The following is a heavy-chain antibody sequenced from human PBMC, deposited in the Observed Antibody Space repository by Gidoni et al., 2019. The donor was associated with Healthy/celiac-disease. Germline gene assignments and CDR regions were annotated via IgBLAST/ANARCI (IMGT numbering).Heavy chain of an antibody. CDR3: ARGGFDFGGNWFDP. V-gene: IGHV4-34*01. Sequence: QVPLQQWGAGLLKPSETLSLTCAVYGGSFSGYYWRWIRQPPGKGLEWIGEINHSGSTNYNPSLKSRVTISVDTSKNQFSLKLSSVTAEDTAVYYCARGGFDFGGNWFDPWGQGTLVTVSS. J-gene: IGHJ5*02. CDR2: INHSGST. CDR1: GGSFSGYY. D-gene: IGHD3-3*01.